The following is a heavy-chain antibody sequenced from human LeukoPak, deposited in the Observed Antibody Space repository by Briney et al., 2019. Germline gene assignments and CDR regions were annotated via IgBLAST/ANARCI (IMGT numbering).Heavy chain of an antibody. J-gene: IGHJ4*02. CDR1: GFSLSTSGVG. CDR3: AHTRVVVAATNFDY. V-gene: IGHV2-5*02. Sequence: ESGPTLVKPTQTLTLTCTFSGFSLSTSGVGVGLIRQPPGKALEWLALIYWDDDKRYSPSLKSRLTITKDTSKNQVVLTMTNMDPVDTATYYCAHTRVVVAATNFDYWGQGTLVTVSS. CDR2: IYWDDDK. D-gene: IGHD2-15*01.